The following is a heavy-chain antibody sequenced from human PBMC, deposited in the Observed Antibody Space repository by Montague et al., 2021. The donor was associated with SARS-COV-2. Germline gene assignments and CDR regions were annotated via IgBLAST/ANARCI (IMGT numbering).Heavy chain of an antibody. CDR3: VRQEFRGAALYYFDN. V-gene: IGHV4-39*01. Sequence: SEILSLTCTVSGGPIGTSSYYWGWTRQPPGKGPEWIGSIYYSGNTYYNPSLKSRVSISGDTSKNQFSLKLSSVTAADTAVYYCVRQEFRGAALYYFDNWGQGTLVTVSS. CDR1: GGPIGTSSYY. CDR2: IYYSGNT. J-gene: IGHJ4*02. D-gene: IGHD3-10*01.